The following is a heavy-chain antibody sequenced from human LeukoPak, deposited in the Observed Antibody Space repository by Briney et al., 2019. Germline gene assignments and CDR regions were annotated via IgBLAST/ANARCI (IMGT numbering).Heavy chain of an antibody. CDR1: GGSFSGYY. J-gene: IGHJ5*02. CDR2: INHSGST. V-gene: IGHV4-34*01. Sequence: SETLSLTCAVYGGSFSGYYWSWIRQPPGKGLEWIGEINHSGSTNYNPSLKSRVTISVDTSKNQFSLKLSSVTAADTAVYYCARRGYYIVSWFDPWGQGTLVTVSS. D-gene: IGHD2-15*01. CDR3: ARRGYYIVSWFDP.